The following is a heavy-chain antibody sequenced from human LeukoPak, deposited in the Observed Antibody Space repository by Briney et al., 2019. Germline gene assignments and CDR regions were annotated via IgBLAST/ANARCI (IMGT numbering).Heavy chain of an antibody. D-gene: IGHD3-22*01. J-gene: IGHJ4*02. CDR2: INSSRSII. CDR3: ARGRIVAGVRY. CDR1: GFSVSSYG. V-gene: IGHV3-48*04. Sequence: GSLRLSCAASGFSVSSYGMNWVRQAPGKGLEWVSYINSSRSIIYYADSVKGRFTVSRDNAKNSLYLQMNSLGAEDTAVYYCARGRIVAGVRYWGQGTLVTVSS.